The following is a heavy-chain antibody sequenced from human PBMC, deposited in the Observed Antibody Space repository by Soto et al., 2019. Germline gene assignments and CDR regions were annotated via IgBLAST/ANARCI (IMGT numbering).Heavy chain of an antibody. CDR1: GFTFRTYW. V-gene: IGHV3-7*03. CDR2: INPDGSAG. J-gene: IGHJ4*02. CDR3: AGWGGHDYNY. D-gene: IGHD3-16*01. Sequence: EVQLLGSGGGVVHPGGSLRLSCIGSGFTFRTYWMNWVRQAPGMGLEWVANINPDGSAGTYVDSVKGRFTTSRDNAQNSLYLQMNSLRADDTAVYFCAGWGGHDYNYWGQGIPVTVSS.